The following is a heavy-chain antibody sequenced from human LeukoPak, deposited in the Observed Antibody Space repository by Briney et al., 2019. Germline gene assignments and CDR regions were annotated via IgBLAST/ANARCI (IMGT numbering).Heavy chain of an antibody. CDR3: AKESRSLRGQQLVFHYAFDI. V-gene: IGHV3-9*03. CDR2: ISWNSGSI. CDR1: GFTFDDYA. D-gene: IGHD6-13*01. J-gene: IGHJ3*02. Sequence: PGRSLRLSCAASGFTFDDYAMHWVRQAPGKGLEWVSGISWNSGSIGYADSVKGRFTISRDNAKNSLYLQMNSLRAEDMALYYCAKESRSLRGQQLVFHYAFDIWGQGTMVTVSS.